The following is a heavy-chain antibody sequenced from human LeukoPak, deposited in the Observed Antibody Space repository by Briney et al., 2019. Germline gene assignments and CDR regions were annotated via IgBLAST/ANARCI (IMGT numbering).Heavy chain of an antibody. CDR3: ARDEKYGDYVVPSYYYYGMNV. Sequence: SVKVSCKASGGTFSSYTISWVRQAPGQGLEWMGRIIPILGIANYAQKFQGRVTITADKSTSTAYMELSSLRSEDTAVYYCARDEKYGDYVVPSYYYYGMNVWGQGTTVTVSS. V-gene: IGHV1-69*04. J-gene: IGHJ6*02. D-gene: IGHD4-17*01. CDR1: GGTFSSYT. CDR2: IIPILGIA.